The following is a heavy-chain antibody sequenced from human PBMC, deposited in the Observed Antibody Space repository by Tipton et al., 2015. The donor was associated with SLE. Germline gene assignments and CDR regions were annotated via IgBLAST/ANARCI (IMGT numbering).Heavy chain of an antibody. D-gene: IGHD6-19*01. V-gene: IGHV4-38-2*02. CDR1: GDSISSGYY. J-gene: IGHJ5*02. Sequence: TLSLTCTVSGDSISSGYYWGWIRQPPGKGLEWIGSIYHSGSTYYNPSLKSRVTISVDTSKNQFSLKLSSVTAADTAVYYCARGPRPQWLVRSDWFDPWGQGTMVTVSS. CDR3: ARGPRPQWLVRSDWFDP. CDR2: IYHSGST.